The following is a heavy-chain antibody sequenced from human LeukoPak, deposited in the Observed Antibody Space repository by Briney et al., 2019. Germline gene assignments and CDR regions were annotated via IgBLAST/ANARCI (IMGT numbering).Heavy chain of an antibody. CDR3: ARNLRLTRDGMDV. CDR2: IASDGSST. CDR1: GFTFSSYW. V-gene: IGHV3-74*01. Sequence: GGSLRLSCAASGFTFSSYWMNWVRQAPGKGLVWVSRIASDGSSTTYADSVKGRFTISRDNAKNSLYLQMNSLRAEDTAVYYCARNLRLTRDGMDVWGQGTTVTVSS. J-gene: IGHJ6*02.